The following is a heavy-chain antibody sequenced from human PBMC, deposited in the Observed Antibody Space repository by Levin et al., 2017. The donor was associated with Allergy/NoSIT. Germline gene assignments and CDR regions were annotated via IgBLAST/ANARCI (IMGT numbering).Heavy chain of an antibody. J-gene: IGHJ4*02. D-gene: IGHD3-22*01. CDR1: GDSVSNYY. V-gene: IGHV4-4*07. CDR2: IYTSGYT. Sequence: GSLRLSCTVSGDSVSNYYWSWIRQPAGKGLEWIGRIYTSGYTNYNPSLKSRVAMSVETSKNQVSLKLNSVTAADTATYYCARDYYDASGFPIDFWGQGTLVTVSS. CDR3: ARDYYDASGFPIDF.